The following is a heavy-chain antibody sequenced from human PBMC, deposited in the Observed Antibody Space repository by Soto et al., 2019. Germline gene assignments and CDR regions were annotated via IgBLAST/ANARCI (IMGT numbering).Heavy chain of an antibody. D-gene: IGHD6-6*01. CDR2: IYYSGST. CDR1: GGSISSYY. Sequence: PSETLSLTCTVSGGSISSYYWSWIRQPPGKGLEWIGYIYYSGSTNYNPSLKSRVTISVDTSKNQFSLKLSSVTAADTAVYYCARDLRIAARPEQLCYYYGMDVWGQGTTVTVSS. CDR3: ARDLRIAARPEQLCYYYGMDV. V-gene: IGHV4-59*01. J-gene: IGHJ6*02.